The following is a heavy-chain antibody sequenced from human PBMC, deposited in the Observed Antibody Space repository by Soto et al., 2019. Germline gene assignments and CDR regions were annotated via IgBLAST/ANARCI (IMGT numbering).Heavy chain of an antibody. CDR3: GKDPNGDYVAAFDI. J-gene: IGHJ3*02. CDR1: GFIFRNFA. D-gene: IGHD4-17*01. V-gene: IGHV3-23*01. CDR2: IGASGGTT. Sequence: PGGSVRLSCAASGFIFRNFAMNWVRQAPGKGLEWVSGIGASGGTTHLADSVKGRFTISRDNSRNILFLQMNSLRVEDTAVYYCGKDPNGDYVAAFDIWGPGTVVTVSS.